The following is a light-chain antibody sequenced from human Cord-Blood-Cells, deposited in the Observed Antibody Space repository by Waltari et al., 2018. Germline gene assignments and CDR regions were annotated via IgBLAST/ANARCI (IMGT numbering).Light chain of an antibody. J-gene: IGKJ3*01. CDR3: QQYNNWPRT. V-gene: IGKV3-15*01. CDR1: QSVSSN. Sequence: ELVMTQSPATLSVSPGARATLSCRASQSVSSNLAWYQQKPGQAPRLLIYGVSTRATGIPARFSGSGSGTEFTLTISSLQSEDFAVYYCQQYNNWPRTFGPGTKVDIK. CDR2: GVS.